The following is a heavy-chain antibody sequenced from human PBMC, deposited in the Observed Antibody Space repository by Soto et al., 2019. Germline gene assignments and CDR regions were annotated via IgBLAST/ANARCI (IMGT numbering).Heavy chain of an antibody. CDR1: GFTVSSNY. Sequence: GGSLRLSCAASGFTVSSNYMDWVRQAPGKGLEWVGRIRDKANSYTTEYAASVKGRFTISRDDSKNSLYLQMNSLKTEDTAVYYCARRLDYFDHWGQGTLVTVSS. CDR2: IRDKANSYTT. V-gene: IGHV3-72*01. CDR3: ARRLDYFDH. J-gene: IGHJ4*02.